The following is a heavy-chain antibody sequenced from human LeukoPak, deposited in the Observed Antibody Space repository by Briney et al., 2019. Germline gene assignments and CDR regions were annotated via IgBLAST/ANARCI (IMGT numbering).Heavy chain of an antibody. CDR3: AKGSAGGWYSRFDH. CDR2: ISWNSGSI. Sequence: GGSLRLSCAASGVTFDDYAMHWVRQAPGKGLEWVSGISWNSGSIGYADSVKGRFTISRDNAKNSLYLQMNSLRAEDTALYYCAKGSAGGWYSRFDHWGQGTLVTVSS. V-gene: IGHV3-9*01. D-gene: IGHD6-19*01. CDR1: GVTFDDYA. J-gene: IGHJ5*02.